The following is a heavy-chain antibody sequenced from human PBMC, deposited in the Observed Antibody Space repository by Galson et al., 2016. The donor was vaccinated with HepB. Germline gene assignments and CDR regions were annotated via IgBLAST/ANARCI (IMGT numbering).Heavy chain of an antibody. V-gene: IGHV3-21*01. D-gene: IGHD3-3*01. CDR1: GFTFSSYS. Sequence: SLRLSCAASGFTFSSYSMNWVRQAPGKGLEWVLYISSSSSYIYYADSVKGRFTISRDDAKNSLYLQMNSLRAEDTAVYYCASQSLWSGPANYYYGMDVWGQGTTVTVSS. CDR3: ASQSLWSGPANYYYGMDV. J-gene: IGHJ6*02. CDR2: ISSSSSYI.